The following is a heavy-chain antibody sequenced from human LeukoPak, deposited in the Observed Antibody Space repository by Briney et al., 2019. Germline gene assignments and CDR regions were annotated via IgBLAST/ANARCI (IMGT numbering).Heavy chain of an antibody. D-gene: IGHD1-7*01. CDR3: ARVTTGTTSYYYYYMDV. J-gene: IGHJ6*03. CDR1: GGSIGSGGYY. Sequence: PSETLSLTCTVSGGSIGSGGYYWSWIRQHPGKGLEWIGYIYHSGSTYYNPSLKSRVTISVDRSKNQFSLKLSSVTAADTAVYYCARVTTGTTSYYYYYMDVWGKGTTVTVSS. CDR2: IYHSGST. V-gene: IGHV4-30-2*01.